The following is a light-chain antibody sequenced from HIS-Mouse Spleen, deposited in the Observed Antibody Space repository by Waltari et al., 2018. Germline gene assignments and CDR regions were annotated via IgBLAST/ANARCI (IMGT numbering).Light chain of an antibody. CDR3: QAWDSSTGVV. V-gene: IGLV3-1*01. CDR1: KLGDKY. J-gene: IGLJ2*01. CDR2: QDS. Sequence: SYELTQPPSVSVSPGQTASITCSGDKLGDKYACWYQQTPGQSPVLVIYQDSKRPSGVPERFAGSKPGNTATLTISGTQAMDEADYYCQAWDSSTGVVFGGGTKLTVL.